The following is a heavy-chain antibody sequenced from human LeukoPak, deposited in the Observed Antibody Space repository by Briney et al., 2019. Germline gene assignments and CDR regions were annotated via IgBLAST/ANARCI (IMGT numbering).Heavy chain of an antibody. V-gene: IGHV1-46*01. CDR1: GYTFTSYY. Sequence: ASVKVSCKASGYTFTSYYMHWVRQAPGQGLEWMGIINPSGGSTSYAQKFQGRVTTTRDTSTSTVYMELSSLRSEDTAVYYCVRDLFIKGPRASPGYWGQGTLVTVSS. CDR3: VRDLFIKGPRASPGY. D-gene: IGHD3-10*01. CDR2: INPSGGST. J-gene: IGHJ4*02.